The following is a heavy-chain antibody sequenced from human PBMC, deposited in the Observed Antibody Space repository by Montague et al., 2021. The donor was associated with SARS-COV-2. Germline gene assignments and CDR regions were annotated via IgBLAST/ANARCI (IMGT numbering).Heavy chain of an antibody. J-gene: IGHJ4*02. V-gene: IGHV4-59*08. CDR2: IYYSGST. Sequence: SETLSLTCTVSGDSISNYYWSWIRRPPGKGLEWLGYIYYSGSTNYNPSLKSRVTISVDTSKNQFSLRLSSVTAADTAVYYCARLPNILPGYAYFDFWGQGSLVIVSS. CDR1: GDSISNYY. CDR3: ARLPNILPGYAYFDF. D-gene: IGHD3-9*01.